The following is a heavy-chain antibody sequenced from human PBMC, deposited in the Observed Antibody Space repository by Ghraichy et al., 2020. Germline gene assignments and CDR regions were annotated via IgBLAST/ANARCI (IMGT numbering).Heavy chain of an antibody. D-gene: IGHD3-3*01. CDR3: AKAPRGDTIFGPYTMDV. CDR1: GGSVRSNGYN. J-gene: IGHJ6*02. CDR2: IDYSGST. Sequence: SETLSLTCPVSGGSVRSNGYNWNWIRQDPGRGLKCIGNIDYSGSTNYKSSLRSRVSMSIDTSKNQFSLKLNSVTDADTAVYYCAKAPRGDTIFGPYTMDVWVQGTTVTV. V-gene: IGHV4-31*03.